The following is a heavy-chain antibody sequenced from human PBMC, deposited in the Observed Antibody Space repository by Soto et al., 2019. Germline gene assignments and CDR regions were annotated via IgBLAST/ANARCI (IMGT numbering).Heavy chain of an antibody. CDR3: ARVGRDGYNA. CDR2: IQFSGNT. Sequence: QLQLQESGPGLMRPSETLSLTCSVSGGSISSYYWSWIRQPPGKGLEWIGYIQFSGNTNCIPSLKSRLTISVDTSKNQFSLELTSVTAADTAVYYCARVGRDGYNAWGQGTLVTVSS. D-gene: IGHD5-12*01. J-gene: IGHJ4*02. V-gene: IGHV4-59*01. CDR1: GGSISSYY.